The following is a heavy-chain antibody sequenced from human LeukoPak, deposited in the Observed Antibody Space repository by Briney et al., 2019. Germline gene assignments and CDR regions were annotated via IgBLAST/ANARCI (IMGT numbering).Heavy chain of an antibody. CDR1: GGSIGSYY. J-gene: IGHJ4*02. CDR3: ARDRYYYGSGTYGLDY. CDR2: VHDSGST. D-gene: IGHD3-10*01. Sequence: SETLSLTCTVSGGSIGSYYWSWNRQPPGKGLEWIGYVHDSGSTNYNPSLKSRVTISVDTSKNQFSLKLSSVTAADTAVYYCARDRYYYGSGTYGLDYWGQGTLVTVSS. V-gene: IGHV4-59*01.